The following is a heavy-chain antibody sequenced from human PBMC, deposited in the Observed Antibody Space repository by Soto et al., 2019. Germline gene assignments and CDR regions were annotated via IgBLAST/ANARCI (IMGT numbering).Heavy chain of an antibody. CDR1: GFTFSNAW. CDR2: IKSKTDGGTT. Sequence: PGGSLRLSCAASGFTFSNAWMNWVRQAPGKGLEWVGRIKSKTDGGTTDYAAPVKGRFTISRDDSKNTLYLQMNSLKTEDTAVYYCTTDEVLLWFGELLGGMDVWGQGTTVTVSS. D-gene: IGHD3-10*01. V-gene: IGHV3-15*07. CDR3: TTDEVLLWFGELLGGMDV. J-gene: IGHJ6*02.